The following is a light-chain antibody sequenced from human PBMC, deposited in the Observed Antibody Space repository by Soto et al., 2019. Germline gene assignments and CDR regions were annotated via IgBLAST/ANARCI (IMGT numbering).Light chain of an antibody. V-gene: IGLV1-40*01. Sequence: QSVLTQPPSVSGAPGQRVTISCTGSSSNIGAGYDVHWYQQLPGTAPKLLIYGNSNRPSGVPDRFSGSKSGTSASLPITGLQAEDEADYYCQSYDSSLSGLVFGTGTKLTVL. CDR3: QSYDSSLSGLV. CDR2: GNS. CDR1: SSNIGAGYD. J-gene: IGLJ1*01.